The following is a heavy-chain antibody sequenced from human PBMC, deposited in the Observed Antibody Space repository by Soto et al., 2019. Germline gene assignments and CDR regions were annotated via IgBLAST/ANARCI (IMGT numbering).Heavy chain of an antibody. D-gene: IGHD1-26*01. CDR1: GGTFSSYA. V-gene: IGHV1-69*13. CDR3: AREGYGANYFDY. CDR2: IIPIFGTA. Sequence: SVKVSCKASGGTFSSYAISWVRQAPGQGLEWMGGIIPIFGTANYAQKFQGRVTITADESTSTAYMELSSLRSEDTAVYYCAREGYGANYFDYWGQGNLVTVSS. J-gene: IGHJ4*02.